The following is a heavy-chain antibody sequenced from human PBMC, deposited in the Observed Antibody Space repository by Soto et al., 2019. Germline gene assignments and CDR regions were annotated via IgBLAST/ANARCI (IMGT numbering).Heavy chain of an antibody. V-gene: IGHV3-49*03. CDR3: TRDCLRYGSGSYLPNY. Sequence: PGGSLRLSCTASGFTFGDYSMSWFRQAPGKGLEWVGFIRSKAYGGTTEYAASVKGRFTISRDDSKSIAYLQMNSLKTEDTAVYYCTRDCLRYGSGSYLPNYWGQGTLVTVSS. CDR1: GFTFGDYS. J-gene: IGHJ4*02. CDR2: IRSKAYGGTT. D-gene: IGHD3-10*01.